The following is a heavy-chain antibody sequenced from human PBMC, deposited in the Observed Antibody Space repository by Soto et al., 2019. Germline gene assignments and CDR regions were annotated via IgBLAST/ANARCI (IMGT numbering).Heavy chain of an antibody. V-gene: IGHV1-18*04. Sequence: ASVKVSCKASGYTFTNDGISWVRQAPGQGLEWMGWIRAYNGNTNHAQKLQGRVTMTTDTSTSTAYMELRSLSSDDTAVYYCARAPTIFRVLIRDVLNFDYWGQGTLVTVSP. CDR1: GYTFTNDG. CDR3: ARAPTIFRVLIRDVLNFDY. CDR2: IRAYNGNT. D-gene: IGHD3-3*01. J-gene: IGHJ4*02.